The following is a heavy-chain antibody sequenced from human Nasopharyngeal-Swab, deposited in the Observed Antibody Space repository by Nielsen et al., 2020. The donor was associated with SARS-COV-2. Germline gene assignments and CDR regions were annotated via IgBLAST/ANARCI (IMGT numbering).Heavy chain of an antibody. J-gene: IGHJ6*02. D-gene: IGHD2-2*01. CDR1: EYTFTNYW. CDR3: ARRGYCSTTSCLYGLDV. Sequence: GESLKISCKGSEYTFTNYWIAWVRQMPGKGLEWMGIIYPDDSDTRYSPSFQGQVTISADKSISTAYLQWSSLKASDSAMYYCARRGYCSTTSCLYGLDVWGQGTTVTVFS. V-gene: IGHV5-51*01. CDR2: IYPDDSDT.